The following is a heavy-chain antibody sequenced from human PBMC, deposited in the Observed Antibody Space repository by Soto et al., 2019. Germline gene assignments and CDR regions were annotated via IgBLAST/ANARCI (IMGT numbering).Heavy chain of an antibody. CDR2: FGYTGSA. V-gene: IGHV4-59*01. Sequence: SETLSLTCTVSGGSISGSGLSWVRQSPGKGLEWIGYFGYTGSANYNPSLKRRVTISVDRNNTQCSLQLTSVTAADTAVYYCAKSHHDRSGYYIIDPWGQGTLVTVSS. D-gene: IGHD3-22*01. J-gene: IGHJ5*02. CDR3: AKSHHDRSGYYIIDP. CDR1: GGSISGSG.